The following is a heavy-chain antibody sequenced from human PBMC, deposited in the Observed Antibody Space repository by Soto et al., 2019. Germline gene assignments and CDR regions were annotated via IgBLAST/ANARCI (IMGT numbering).Heavy chain of an antibody. Sequence: EVQLVESGGGLVQPGGSLRLSCAASGFTFSVYWMHWVRQAPGKGLVWVSRIDSDGSTTSYADSVKGRFTISRANAKSTLYLQMNSLRAEDTAVYYCARPGYSKYGAGVDVWGQGTTVTVSS. CDR2: IDSDGSTT. D-gene: IGHD4-4*01. J-gene: IGHJ6*02. V-gene: IGHV3-74*01. CDR1: GFTFSVYW. CDR3: ARPGYSKYGAGVDV.